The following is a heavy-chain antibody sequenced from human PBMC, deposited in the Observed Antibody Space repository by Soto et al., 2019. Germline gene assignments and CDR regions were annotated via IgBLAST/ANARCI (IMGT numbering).Heavy chain of an antibody. Sequence: PSETLSLACTVSGGSISSSSYYWSWIRQPPGKGLEWIGEINHSGSTNYNPSLKSRVTISVDTSKNQFSLKLSSVTAADTAVYYCARGRQRQLVKLGYYYYGMDVWGQGSTVTVSS. CDR3: ARGRQRQLVKLGYYYYGMDV. V-gene: IGHV4-39*07. D-gene: IGHD6-13*01. J-gene: IGHJ6*02. CDR2: INHSGST. CDR1: GGSISSSSYY.